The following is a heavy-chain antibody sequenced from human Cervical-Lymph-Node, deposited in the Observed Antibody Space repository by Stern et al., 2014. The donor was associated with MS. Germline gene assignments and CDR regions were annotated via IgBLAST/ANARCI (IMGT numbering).Heavy chain of an antibody. CDR3: ARERGSGSLDY. J-gene: IGHJ4*02. CDR2: VHYSGYA. Sequence: VQLVESGPGLVKLSQTLWLTCTVSGDSISSGHYYWSWIRQHQGDGLEWIGYVHYSGYAYYNPSLKRRITMSVDTSENQFSLNLTSVTAADTAVYYCARERGSGSLDYWGQGTLVTVSS. V-gene: IGHV4-31*03. D-gene: IGHD3-10*01. CDR1: GDSISSGHYY.